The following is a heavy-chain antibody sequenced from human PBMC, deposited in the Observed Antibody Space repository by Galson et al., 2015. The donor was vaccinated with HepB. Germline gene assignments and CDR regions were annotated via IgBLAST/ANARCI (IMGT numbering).Heavy chain of an antibody. CDR2: INTNTGNP. CDR3: ARGRTYARSLAAAGHNWFDP. V-gene: IGHV7-4-1*02. CDR1: GYTFTSYA. Sequence: SVKVSCKASGYTFTSYAMNWVRQAPGQGLEWMGWINTNTGNPTYAQGFTGRFVFSLDTSVSTAYLQISSLKAEDTAVYYCARGRTYARSLAAAGHNWFDPWGQGTLVTVSS. D-gene: IGHD6-13*01. J-gene: IGHJ5*02.